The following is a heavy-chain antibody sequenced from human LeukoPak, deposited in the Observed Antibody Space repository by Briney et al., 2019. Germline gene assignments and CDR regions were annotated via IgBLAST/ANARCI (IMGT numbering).Heavy chain of an antibody. CDR2: INSDESST. Sequence: GGSLRLSCAASGFTFSSYWMHWVRQAPGKGLVWVSRINSDESSTNYADSVKGRFTISRDNPKNTLYLQMNSLRAEDTAVYYCARDLGSGGSCYRNWGQGTLVTVSS. V-gene: IGHV3-74*01. J-gene: IGHJ4*02. CDR1: GFTFSSYW. D-gene: IGHD2-15*01. CDR3: ARDLGSGGSCYRN.